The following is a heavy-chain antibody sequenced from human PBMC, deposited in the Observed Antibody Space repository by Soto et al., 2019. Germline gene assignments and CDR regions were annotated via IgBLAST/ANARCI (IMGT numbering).Heavy chain of an antibody. Sequence: QVHLVQSGTEVKKPGSSVKVSCKASGGTLSNNAISWVRQSPGQVLEWLGGIIPLSDTTHYEQKFQGRVTITAGSFTSTAYLELTHLTSDDTAVYYSVRGFDDRGIVVGPAANPRYYGMDDSGQGTKVTVS. D-gene: IGHD2-2*01. CDR3: VRGFDDRGIVVGPAANPRYYGMDD. CDR2: IIPLSDTT. V-gene: IGHV1-69*06. CDR1: GGTLSNNA. J-gene: IGHJ6*02.